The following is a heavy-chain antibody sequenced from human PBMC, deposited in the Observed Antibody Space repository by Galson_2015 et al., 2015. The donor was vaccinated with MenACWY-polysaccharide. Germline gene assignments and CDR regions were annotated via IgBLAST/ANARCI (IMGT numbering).Heavy chain of an antibody. J-gene: IGHJ6*02. V-gene: IGHV3-21*01. CDR1: GFTFSSYS. CDR3: ARDLTSGYSSSWWDYYYYYGMDV. Sequence: SLRLSCAASGFTFSSYSTNWVRQAPGKGLEWVSSISSSSSYIYYADSVKGRFTISRDNAKNSLYLQMNSLRAEDTAVYYCARDLTSGYSSSWWDYYYYYGMDVWGQGTTVTVSS. D-gene: IGHD6-13*01. CDR2: ISSSSSYI.